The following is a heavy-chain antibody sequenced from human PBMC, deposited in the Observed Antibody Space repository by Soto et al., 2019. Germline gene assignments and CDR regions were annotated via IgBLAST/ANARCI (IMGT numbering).Heavy chain of an antibody. CDR1: DFDFSSYG. J-gene: IGHJ4*02. V-gene: IGHV3-30*03. CDR2: LCHDGRET. Sequence: QPRGSLRLSCADSDFDFSSYGIHWVRHAPGKGLEWVAALCHDGRETLYADSAKGRFTVSKEMANETAFRKVNALRHEVTAVYFCARDAGSATLNFDTWGPGT. CDR3: ARDAGSATLNFDT. D-gene: IGHD2-15*01.